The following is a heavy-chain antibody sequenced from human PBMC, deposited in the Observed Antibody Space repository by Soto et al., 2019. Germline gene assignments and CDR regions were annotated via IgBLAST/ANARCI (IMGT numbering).Heavy chain of an antibody. D-gene: IGHD2-15*01. J-gene: IGHJ4*02. Sequence: GGPLRLSCSASGFTMNTYTMGWVRLAAGKGLEWVSTIFSGVGGTRYAGSVAGWFTVARDNSKNVMYMQMNNLGVADTAIYYCARVRLPDGIWTCDYWGQGTLVTVSS. V-gene: IGHV3-23*05. CDR3: ARVRLPDGIWTCDY. CDR1: GFTMNTYT. CDR2: IFSGVGGT.